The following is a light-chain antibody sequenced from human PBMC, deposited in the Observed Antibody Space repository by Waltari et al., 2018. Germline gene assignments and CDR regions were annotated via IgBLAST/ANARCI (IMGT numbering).Light chain of an antibody. V-gene: IGLV2-8*01. J-gene: IGLJ3*02. Sequence: QSALTQPPSASASPGQSVTISCTGTSSDVGGYHFVSWYQQHPGKAPKLMIYEVSKRPSGVPDRFSGSKSGNTASLTVSGLQAEDEADFYCSSFTGSNNWVFGGGTKVTVL. CDR3: SSFTGSNNWV. CDR2: EVS. CDR1: SSDVGGYHF.